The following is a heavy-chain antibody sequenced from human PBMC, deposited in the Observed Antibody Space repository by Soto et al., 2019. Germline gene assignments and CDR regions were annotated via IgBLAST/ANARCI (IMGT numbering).Heavy chain of an antibody. CDR2: INSDGSST. D-gene: IGHD6-6*01. V-gene: IGHV3-74*01. Sequence: EVQLVESGGGLVQPGGSLRLSCVASGFTISGLWMHWVRRAPEKGLVWVSRINSDGSSTSYADSVKGRFTISRDNAKNTLYLQMNSLRAEDTAVYYCAREVAPTPLPSSSLMDVW. CDR3: AREVAPTPLPSSSLMDV. CDR1: GFTISGLW. J-gene: IGHJ6*03.